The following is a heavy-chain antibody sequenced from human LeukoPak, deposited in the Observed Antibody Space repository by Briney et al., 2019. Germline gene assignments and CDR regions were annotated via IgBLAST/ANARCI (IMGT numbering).Heavy chain of an antibody. J-gene: IGHJ4*02. CDR2: IRSQAYGVTT. CDR3: ARPGETHCSGGSCYFFDY. CDR1: GFTFGDHA. Sequence: PGGSLRLSCTTSGFTFGDHAMSWVRQAPGKGLEWLAVIRSQAYGVTTQYAASVKGRFTISRDDSKSIAYLQMNSLKTEDTAVYHCARPGETHCSGGSCYFFDYWGQGTLVTVSS. V-gene: IGHV3-49*04. D-gene: IGHD2-15*01.